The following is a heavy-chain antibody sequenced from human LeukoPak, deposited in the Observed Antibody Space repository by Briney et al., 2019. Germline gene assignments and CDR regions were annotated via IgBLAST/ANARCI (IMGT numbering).Heavy chain of an antibody. CDR1: GGSISSYY. CDR2: IYYSGST. V-gene: IGHV4-59*12. D-gene: IGHD3-9*01. J-gene: IGHJ5*02. Sequence: SETLSLTCTVSGGSISSYYWSWIRQPPGKGLEWIGYIYYSGSTNYNPSLKSRVTISVDTSNNDFSLNLTSVTAADTAVYYCATEFYDFLSGESWFDPWGQGALVTVSS. CDR3: ATEFYDFLSGESWFDP.